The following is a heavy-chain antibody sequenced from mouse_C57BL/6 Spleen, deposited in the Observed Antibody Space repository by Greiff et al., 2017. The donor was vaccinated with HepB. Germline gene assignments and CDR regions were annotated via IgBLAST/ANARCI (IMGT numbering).Heavy chain of an antibody. CDR1: GYTFTSYW. J-gene: IGHJ4*01. V-gene: IGHV1-7*01. Sequence: VQLVESGAELAKPGASVKLSCKASGYTFTSYWMHWVKQRPGQGLEWIGYINPSSGYTKYNQKFKDKATLTADKSSSTAYMQLSSLTYEDSAVYYCARNDYDYYYAMDYWGQGTSVTVSS. CDR3: ARNDYDYYYAMDY. CDR2: INPSSGYT. D-gene: IGHD2-4*01.